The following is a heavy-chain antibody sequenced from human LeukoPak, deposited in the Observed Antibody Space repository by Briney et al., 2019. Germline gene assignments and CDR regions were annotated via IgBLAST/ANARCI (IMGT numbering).Heavy chain of an antibody. CDR3: ARVRWLDGGYFDY. CDR1: GGSISSYY. CDR2: IYYSGST. Sequence: SETLSLTCTVPGGSISSYYWSWIRQPPGKGLEWIGYIYYSGSTNYNPSLKSRVTISVDTSKNQFSLKLSSVTAADTAVYYCARVRWLDGGYFDYWGQGTLVTVSS. J-gene: IGHJ4*02. V-gene: IGHV4-59*01. D-gene: IGHD6-19*01.